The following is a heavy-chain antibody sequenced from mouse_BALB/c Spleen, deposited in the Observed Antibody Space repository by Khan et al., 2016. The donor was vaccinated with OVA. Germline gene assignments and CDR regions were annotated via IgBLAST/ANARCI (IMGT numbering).Heavy chain of an antibody. V-gene: IGHV1-77*01. J-gene: IGHJ3*01. Sequence: QVQLKESGPELVKPGASVKMSCKASGYTFSDYVISWVKLRTGQGLEWIGEIYPGSGSTYYNEKFKGKATLTADKSSNTAYMQLSSLTSEDSAVYFCAGIYDGAWFAYWGQGTLVTVS. CDR2: IYPGSGST. D-gene: IGHD2-12*01. CDR1: GYTFSDYV. CDR3: AGIYDGAWFAY.